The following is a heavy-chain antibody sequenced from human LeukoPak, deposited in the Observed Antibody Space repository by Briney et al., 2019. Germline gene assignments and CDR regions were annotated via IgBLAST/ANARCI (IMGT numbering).Heavy chain of an antibody. V-gene: IGHV3-30-3*01. CDR3: AREVSPYYFDY. CDR2: ISYDGSNK. D-gene: IGHD3-10*01. J-gene: IGHJ4*02. Sequence: PGGSLRLSRAASGFTFSSYAMHWVRQAPGKGLEWVAVISYDGSNKYYADSVKGRFTISRDNSKNTLYLQMNSLRAEDTAVYYCAREVSPYYFDYWGQGTLVTVSS. CDR1: GFTFSSYA.